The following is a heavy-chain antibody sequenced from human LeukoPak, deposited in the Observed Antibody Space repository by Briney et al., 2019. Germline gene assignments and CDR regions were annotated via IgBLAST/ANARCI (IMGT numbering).Heavy chain of an antibody. V-gene: IGHV4-34*01. CDR2: INHSGST. CDR1: GGSFSGYY. CDR3: ARGDFWSGYLDY. Sequence: PSETLSLTCAVYGGSFSGYYWSWIRQPPGKGLEWIGEINHSGSTNYNPSLKSRVTISVDTSKNRFSLKLSSVTAADTAVYYCARGDFWSGYLDYWGQGTLVTVSS. J-gene: IGHJ4*02. D-gene: IGHD3-3*01.